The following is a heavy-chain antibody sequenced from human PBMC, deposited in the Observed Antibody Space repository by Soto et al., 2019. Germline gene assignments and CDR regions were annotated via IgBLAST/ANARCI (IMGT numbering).Heavy chain of an antibody. CDR3: ARGKYYDFWSGPHYYYYYYMDV. CDR1: GYTFTSYD. D-gene: IGHD3-3*01. CDR2: MNPNSGNT. J-gene: IGHJ6*03. Sequence: ASVKVSCKASGYTFTSYDINWVRQATGQGLERMGWMNPNSGNTGYAQKFQGRVTMTRNTSISTAYMELSSLRSEDTAVYYCARGKYYDFWSGPHYYYYYYMDVWGKGTTVTVSS. V-gene: IGHV1-8*01.